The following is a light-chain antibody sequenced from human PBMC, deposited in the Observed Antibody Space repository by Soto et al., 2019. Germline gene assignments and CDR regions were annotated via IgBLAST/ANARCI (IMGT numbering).Light chain of an antibody. CDR3: CSYAGSRTLV. CDR1: SSDVGNYNL. CDR2: EGS. Sequence: QSALTQPASVSGSPGQSITISCTGTSSDVGNYNLVSWYQQHPSKAPKLMIYEGSKWPSRVSNRFSGSKSGNTASLTISGLQAEDEADYYCCSYAGSRTLVFGGGTKLTVL. J-gene: IGLJ2*01. V-gene: IGLV2-23*01.